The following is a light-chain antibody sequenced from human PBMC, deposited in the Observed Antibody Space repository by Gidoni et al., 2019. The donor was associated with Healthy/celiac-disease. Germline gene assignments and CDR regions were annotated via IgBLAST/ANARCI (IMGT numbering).Light chain of an antibody. J-gene: IGKJ4*01. V-gene: IGKV1-33*01. CDR2: DAS. CDR3: QQYDNLPLT. CDR1: QDISNY. Sequence: DIQMSQPPSTLSASLGDRVTITCQASQDISNYLNWYKQQPGKPPMLLIYDASNSETGVPSSFSGSGSGTDFTFTISSLQPEDIATYYCQQYDNLPLTFGGGTKVEIK.